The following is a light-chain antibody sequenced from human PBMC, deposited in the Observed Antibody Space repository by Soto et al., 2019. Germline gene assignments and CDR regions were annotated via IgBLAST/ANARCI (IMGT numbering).Light chain of an antibody. CDR3: SSYSSGSTLVI. J-gene: IGLJ2*01. V-gene: IGLV2-14*01. CDR1: RSDIGTYNY. CDR2: EIS. Sequence: QSALTQPASVSGSPGQSLTISCTGTRSDIGTYNYVSWYQQHPGKAPKLVISEISNRPSGVSNRFSGSKSGNTASLTISGLQAEDEADIYCSSYSSGSTLVIFGGGTKLTVL.